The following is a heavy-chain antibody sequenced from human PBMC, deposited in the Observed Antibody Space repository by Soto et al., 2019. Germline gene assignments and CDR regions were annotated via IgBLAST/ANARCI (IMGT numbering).Heavy chain of an antibody. CDR1: GGTFSSYT. J-gene: IGHJ6*03. CDR3: ARGAGDCSSTSCPNYYYYYMDV. V-gene: IGHV1-69*02. CDR2: IIPILGIA. D-gene: IGHD2-2*01. Sequence: QFQLVQSGAEGKKPGSSGKVSCKASGGTFSSYTISWVRQAPGQGLEWMGRIIPILGIANYAQKFQGRVTITADKSTSTAYMELSSLRSEDTAVYYCARGAGDCSSTSCPNYYYYYMDVWGKGTTVTLSS.